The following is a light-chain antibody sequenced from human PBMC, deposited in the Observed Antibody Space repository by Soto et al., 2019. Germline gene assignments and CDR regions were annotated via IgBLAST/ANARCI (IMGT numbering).Light chain of an antibody. Sequence: QSALTQPASVSGSPGQSITISCTGTSSDVGNYNLVSWYQQHPGKAPKLMIYEDSQRPSGVSIRFSGSKSVNTASLTISGLQAEDEADYYCFSCATSSTSVVFGGGTKLTVL. CDR1: SSDVGNYNL. CDR2: EDS. J-gene: IGLJ2*01. CDR3: FSCATSSTSVV. V-gene: IGLV2-23*01.